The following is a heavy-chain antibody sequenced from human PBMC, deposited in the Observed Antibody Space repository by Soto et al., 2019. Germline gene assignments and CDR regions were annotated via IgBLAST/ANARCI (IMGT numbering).Heavy chain of an antibody. Sequence: QVQLVQSGPEVRKPGASVKVSCEASGYTFTTSGISWVRQVPGQGLEWMGWISTYNGDTNSAQKFQGRVLMSADTSTGTAYMELMSLKSDDTAVYYCARQGSWPYYYYGLDVWGQGTTVTVS. J-gene: IGHJ6*02. V-gene: IGHV1-18*01. CDR3: ARQGSWPYYYYGLDV. CDR1: GYTFTTSG. D-gene: IGHD1-26*01. CDR2: ISTYNGDT.